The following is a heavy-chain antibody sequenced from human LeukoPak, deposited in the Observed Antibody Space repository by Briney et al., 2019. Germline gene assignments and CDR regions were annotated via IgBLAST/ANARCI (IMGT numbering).Heavy chain of an antibody. J-gene: IGHJ4*02. CDR2: IYYSGST. Sequence: AETLSLTCTVSGGSISSSSYYWGWIRQPPGKGLEWIGSIYYSGSTYYNPSLKSRVTISVDTSKNQFSLKLSSVTAADTAVYYCARTTGTFDYWGQGTLVTVSS. CDR3: ARTTGTFDY. D-gene: IGHD1-1*01. V-gene: IGHV4-39*01. CDR1: GGSISSSSYY.